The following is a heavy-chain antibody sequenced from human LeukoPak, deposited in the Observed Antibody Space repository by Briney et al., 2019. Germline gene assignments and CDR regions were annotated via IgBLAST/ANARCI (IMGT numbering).Heavy chain of an antibody. Sequence: ASVTVSCKASGYTFTCYYMHWVRQAPGQGLEWMGWINPSSGGTNYAQKFQGRVTMTRDTSISTAYMELSRLRSDDTAVYYCARRSPPWLPHDTDDYYYYYTDVWGTGTTLTVSS. D-gene: IGHD6-19*01. CDR2: INPSSGGT. CDR1: GYTFTCYY. J-gene: IGHJ6*03. CDR3: ARRSPPWLPHDTDDYYYYYTDV. V-gene: IGHV1-2*02.